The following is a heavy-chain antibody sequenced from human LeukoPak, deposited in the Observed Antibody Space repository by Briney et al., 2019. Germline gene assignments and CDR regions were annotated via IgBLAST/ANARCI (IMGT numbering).Heavy chain of an antibody. CDR1: GGSFSGYY. Sequence: SETLSLTCAVYGGSFSGYYWSWIRQPPGKGLEWIGEINHSGSTNYHPSLKSRVTISVDTSKNQFSLKLSSVTAADTAVYYCARFRGGSTLYSSSWYYFDYWGQGTLVTVSS. J-gene: IGHJ4*02. CDR2: INHSGST. D-gene: IGHD6-13*01. V-gene: IGHV4-34*01. CDR3: ARFRGGSTLYSSSWYYFDY.